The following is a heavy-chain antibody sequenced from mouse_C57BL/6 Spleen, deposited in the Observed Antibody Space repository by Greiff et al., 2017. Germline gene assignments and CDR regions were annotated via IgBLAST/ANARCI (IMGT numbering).Heavy chain of an antibody. CDR3: ARSYGSSQYYFDY. CDR2: IDPSDSYT. CDR1: GYTFTSYW. J-gene: IGHJ2*01. Sequence: VQLQQPGAELVMPGASVKLSCKASGYTFTSYWMHWVQQRPGQGLEWIGEIDPSDSYTNYNQKFKGKSTLTVDKSANTAYMQLSSLTSEDSAVYYCARSYGSSQYYFDYWGQGTTLTVSS. D-gene: IGHD1-1*01. V-gene: IGHV1-69*01.